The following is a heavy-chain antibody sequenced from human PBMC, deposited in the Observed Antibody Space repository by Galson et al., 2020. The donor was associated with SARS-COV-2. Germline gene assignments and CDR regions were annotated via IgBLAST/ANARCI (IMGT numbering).Heavy chain of an antibody. D-gene: IGHD6-19*01. CDR3: ARVSPVAGSRGYFDY. Sequence: GGSLRLSCEASGITFSSSPMHWVRKAPGKCLEYVTAISTNGVTTYYADSVKGRFTISRDNSKNTLYLQMGSLRAEDMAVYYCARVSPVAGSRGYFDYWGQGTLVTVSS. J-gene: IGHJ4*02. V-gene: IGHV3-64*02. CDR2: ISTNGVTT. CDR1: GITFSSSP.